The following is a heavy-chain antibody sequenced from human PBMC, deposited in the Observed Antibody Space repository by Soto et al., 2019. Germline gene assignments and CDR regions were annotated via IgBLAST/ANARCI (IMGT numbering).Heavy chain of an antibody. CDR2: ISNSGGDTT. J-gene: IGHJ6*02. CDR3: AREETAWPLAYGLDV. D-gene: IGHD2-21*02. CDR1: GFTFSSYA. Sequence: GGSLRLSCAASGFTFSSYAMSWVRQAPGKGLEWVSGISNSGGDTTYYADFVRGRFTISRDNAKNSLSLQMNSMTAEDTAVYYCAREETAWPLAYGLDVWGQGTTVTVSS. V-gene: IGHV3-23*01.